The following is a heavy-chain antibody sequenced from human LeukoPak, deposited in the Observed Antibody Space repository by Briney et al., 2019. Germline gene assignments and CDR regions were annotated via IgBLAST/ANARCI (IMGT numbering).Heavy chain of an antibody. Sequence: GGSLRLSCAASGFTLSSYSMNWVRQAPGKGLEWVSYISSSGSTIYYADSVKGRSTISRDNAKNSLYLQMNSLRDEDTAVYYCARKTWDSIGYYCLDYWGQGTLVTVSS. CDR3: ARKTWDSIGYYCLDY. J-gene: IGHJ4*02. V-gene: IGHV3-48*02. CDR2: ISSSGSTI. D-gene: IGHD3-22*01. CDR1: GFTLSSYS.